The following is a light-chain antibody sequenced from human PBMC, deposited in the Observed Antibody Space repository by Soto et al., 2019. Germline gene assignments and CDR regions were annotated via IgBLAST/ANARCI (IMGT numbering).Light chain of an antibody. V-gene: IGKV3-15*01. CDR3: QQYNNWLRT. CDR2: GAS. Sequence: EIVMTQSPATLSVSPGERATLSCRASQSVSSNLAWYQQKPGQAPRLLIYGASTRATGIPARFSGGGSGTEFTLTISSLQSEDFAVYYCQQYNNWLRTFGQGTKVEIK. CDR1: QSVSSN. J-gene: IGKJ1*01.